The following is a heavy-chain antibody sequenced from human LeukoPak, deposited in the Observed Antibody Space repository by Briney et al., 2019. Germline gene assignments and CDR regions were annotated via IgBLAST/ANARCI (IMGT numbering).Heavy chain of an antibody. Sequence: GASVKVSCKASGYTFTSYDINWVRQATGQGLEWMGWMNPNSGNTGYAQKFQGRVTITRNTSISTAYMELSSLRSEDTAVYYCARGRCSGGSCYEPHNWFDPWGQGTLVTVSS. D-gene: IGHD2-15*01. J-gene: IGHJ5*02. CDR3: ARGRCSGGSCYEPHNWFDP. CDR1: GYTFTSYD. CDR2: MNPNSGNT. V-gene: IGHV1-8*03.